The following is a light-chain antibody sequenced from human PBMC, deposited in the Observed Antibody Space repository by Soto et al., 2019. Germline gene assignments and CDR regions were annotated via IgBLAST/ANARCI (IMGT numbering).Light chain of an antibody. Sequence: DIRLTQSPSFLSASLGDRVTLTCRASQDIRNFLAWYQQHPGTAPRLLMYSASTLHGGVSSRFSAAGYGKEFTITISSLQPEDSATYFCQYLNNFSPISFGGGTKVEI. CDR2: SAS. CDR1: QDIRNF. CDR3: QYLNNFSPIS. V-gene: IGKV1-9*01. J-gene: IGKJ4*01.